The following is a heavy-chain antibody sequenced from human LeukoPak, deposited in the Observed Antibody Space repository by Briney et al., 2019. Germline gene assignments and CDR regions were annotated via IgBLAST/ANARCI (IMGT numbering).Heavy chain of an antibody. CDR2: ISYDGSNK. D-gene: IGHD4-17*01. V-gene: IGHV3-30*03. CDR3: AMRYGDYVVN. J-gene: IGHJ4*02. Sequence: PGRSLRLPCAASGVTFSSYGMHWVRQAPGKGLEWVAVISYDGSNKYYADSVKGRFTISRDNSKNTLYLQMNSLRAEDTAVYYCAMRYGDYVVNWGQGTLVTVSS. CDR1: GVTFSSYG.